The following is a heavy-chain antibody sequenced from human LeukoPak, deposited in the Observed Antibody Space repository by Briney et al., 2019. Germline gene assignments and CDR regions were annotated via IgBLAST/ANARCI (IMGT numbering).Heavy chain of an antibody. V-gene: IGHV4-34*01. D-gene: IGHD3-9*01. CDR3: ARDNDMGFEY. CDR1: GGSFSGYY. Sequence: PETLSLTCAVYGGSFSGYYWSWIRQPPGKGLEWIGEINHGGSTNYNPSLKSRITMSVDTSKNQFSLKLSSVTAADTAVYYCARDNDMGFEYWGQGTLVTVSS. CDR2: INHGGST. J-gene: IGHJ4*02.